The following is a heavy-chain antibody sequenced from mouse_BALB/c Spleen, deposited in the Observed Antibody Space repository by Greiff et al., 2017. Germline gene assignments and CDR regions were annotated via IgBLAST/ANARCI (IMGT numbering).Heavy chain of an antibody. Sequence: DVKLVESGGGLVKPGGSLKLSCAASGFTFSSYAMSWVRQSPEKRLEWVAEISSGGSYTYYPDTVTGRFTISRDNAKNTLYLEMSSLRSEDTAMYYCAVYYDYRGFAYWGQGTLVTVSA. CDR1: GFTFSSYA. CDR3: AVYYDYRGFAY. D-gene: IGHD2-4*01. V-gene: IGHV5-9-4*01. J-gene: IGHJ3*01. CDR2: ISSGGSYT.